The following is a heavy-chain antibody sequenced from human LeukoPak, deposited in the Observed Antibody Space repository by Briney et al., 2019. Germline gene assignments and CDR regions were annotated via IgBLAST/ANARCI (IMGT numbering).Heavy chain of an antibody. J-gene: IGHJ4*02. Sequence: SETLSLTCAVYGGSFSGYYWSWIRQPPGKGLEWIGEINHSGSTNYNPSLKSRVTISVDTSKNQFSLKLSSVTAADTAVYYCARAGDDYGGNFDYWGQGTLVTVSS. CDR3: ARAGDDYGGNFDY. CDR2: INHSGST. CDR1: GGSFSGYY. V-gene: IGHV4-34*01. D-gene: IGHD4-23*01.